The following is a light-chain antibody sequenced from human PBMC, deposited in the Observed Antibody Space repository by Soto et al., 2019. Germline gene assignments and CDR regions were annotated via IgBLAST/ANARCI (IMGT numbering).Light chain of an antibody. V-gene: IGKV3-15*01. CDR1: QSVSSN. Sequence: EIVMTQSPATLSVSPGERATLSCRASQSVSSNLAWYQQKPAQAPRLLIYGASTRATGIPARLSGSGSGTEFTLTISSRQSEDFALYYYQQYNTSPPLWTFGQGTKVEI. CDR2: GAS. CDR3: QQYNTSPPLWT. J-gene: IGKJ1*01.